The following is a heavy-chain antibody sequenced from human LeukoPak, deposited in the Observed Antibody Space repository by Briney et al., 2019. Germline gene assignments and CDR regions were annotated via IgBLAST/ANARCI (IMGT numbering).Heavy chain of an antibody. V-gene: IGHV4-39*01. Sequence: SETLSLTCTVSGGSISSSSYYWGWIRQPPGKGLEWLGSIYYRGSTYYNPSLKSRVTISVDTSKNQFSLKLSSVTAADTAVYYCARQTVVNPNFDYWGQGTLVTVSS. D-gene: IGHD4-23*01. J-gene: IGHJ4*02. CDR3: ARQTVVNPNFDY. CDR1: GGSISSSSYY. CDR2: IYYRGST.